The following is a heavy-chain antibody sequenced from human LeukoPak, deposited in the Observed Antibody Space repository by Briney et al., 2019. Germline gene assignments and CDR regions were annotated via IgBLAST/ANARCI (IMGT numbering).Heavy chain of an antibody. V-gene: IGHV4-34*01. J-gene: IGHJ4*02. CDR2: INHSGST. CDR1: GGSFSGYY. Sequence: PSETLSLTCAVYGGSFSGYYWSWIRQPPGKGLEWIGEINHSGSTNYNPSLKSRVTISVDTSKNQFSLKLSSVTAADTAVYYCARGRYDSSGYHFDYWGQGTLVTVSS. D-gene: IGHD3-22*01. CDR3: ARGRYDSSGYHFDY.